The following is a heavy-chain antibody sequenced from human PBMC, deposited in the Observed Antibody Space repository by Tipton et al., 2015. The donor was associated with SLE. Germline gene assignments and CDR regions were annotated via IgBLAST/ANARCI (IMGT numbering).Heavy chain of an antibody. Sequence: TLSLTCSVSGGSISRSRYYWTWIRQPAGKALEWIGRLYSTGSTNYNPSFQTRVTIFVDTSKNQFSLKLSSVTAADTAVYYCARRDSSSSGRAFDIWGQGTIVTVSS. D-gene: IGHD6-6*01. J-gene: IGHJ3*02. V-gene: IGHV4-61*02. CDR1: GGSISRSRYY. CDR2: LYSTGST. CDR3: ARRDSSSSGRAFDI.